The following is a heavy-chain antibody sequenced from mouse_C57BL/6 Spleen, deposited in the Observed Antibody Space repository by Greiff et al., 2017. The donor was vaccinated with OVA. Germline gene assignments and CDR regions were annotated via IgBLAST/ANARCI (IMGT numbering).Heavy chain of an antibody. Sequence: EVMLVESGGGLVKPGGSLKLSCAASGFTFSDYGMHWVRQAPEKGLEWVAYISSGSSTIYYADTVKGRFTISRDNAKNTLFLQMTSLRSEDTAMYYCARRDYGNYDAMDYWGQGTSVTVSS. CDR1: GFTFSDYG. J-gene: IGHJ4*01. CDR3: ARRDYGNYDAMDY. V-gene: IGHV5-17*01. D-gene: IGHD2-1*01. CDR2: ISSGSSTI.